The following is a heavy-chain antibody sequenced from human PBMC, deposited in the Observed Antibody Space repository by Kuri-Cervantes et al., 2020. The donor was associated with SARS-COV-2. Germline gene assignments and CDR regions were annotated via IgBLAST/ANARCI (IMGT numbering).Heavy chain of an antibody. CDR3: ARDRSRITIFVVVTRYGMDV. J-gene: IGHJ6*02. V-gene: IGHV3-7*01. Sequence: GGSLRLSCAVSSLTFSDYWMTWVRQAPGKGLEWVANIDHNETEKNYANFERGRFTISRDNFKQSLYLQMYSLRADDTAVYYYARDRSRITIFVVVTRYGMDVWGQGTTVTVSS. D-gene: IGHD3-3*01. CDR1: SLTFSDYW. CDR2: IDHNETEK.